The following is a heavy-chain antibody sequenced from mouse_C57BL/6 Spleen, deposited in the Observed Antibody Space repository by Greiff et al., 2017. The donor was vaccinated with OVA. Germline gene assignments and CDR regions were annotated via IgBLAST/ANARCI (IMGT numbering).Heavy chain of an antibody. CDR2: IYPGSGST. CDR1: GYTFTSYW. V-gene: IGHV1-55*01. Sequence: QVQLQQPGAELVKPGASVKMSCKASGYTFTSYWITWVKQRPGQGLEWIGDIYPGSGSTNYNEKFKSKATLTVDKSSSTAYMQLSSLTSEDSAVYYCARDYGSSYEDDYWGQGTTLTVSS. J-gene: IGHJ2*01. CDR3: ARDYGSSYEDDY. D-gene: IGHD1-1*01.